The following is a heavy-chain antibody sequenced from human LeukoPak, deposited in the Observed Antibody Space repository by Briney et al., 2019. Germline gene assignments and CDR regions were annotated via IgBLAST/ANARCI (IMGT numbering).Heavy chain of an antibody. CDR3: AKIAPWGAVTTTDGFDY. CDR1: GFSFSNYV. CDR2: ISDSGAAT. J-gene: IGHJ4*02. D-gene: IGHD4-17*01. Sequence: GGSLRLSCAASGFSFSNYVMSWVRQAPGKGLEWVSSISDSGAATYYADSVKGRFTISRDNSKNTLYLQLNSLGAEDTAVYYCAKIAPWGAVTTTDGFDYWGQGTLVTVSS. V-gene: IGHV3-23*01.